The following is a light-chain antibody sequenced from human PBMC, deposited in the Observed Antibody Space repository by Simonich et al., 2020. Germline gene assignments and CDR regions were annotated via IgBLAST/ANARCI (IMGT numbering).Light chain of an antibody. CDR1: QILLHSNGYNY. CDR3: MQSIQLPWT. J-gene: IGKJ1*01. Sequence: DIVMTQSPLSLPVTPGEPASISCRSSQILLHSNGYNYLDWYLQKPGQSPQLLSYEVSHRFSRVPDRFRGSGSGTGFTLKSSRVEAEDVGVYYCMQSIQLPWTFGQGTKVEIK. V-gene: IGKV2D-29*02. CDR2: EVS.